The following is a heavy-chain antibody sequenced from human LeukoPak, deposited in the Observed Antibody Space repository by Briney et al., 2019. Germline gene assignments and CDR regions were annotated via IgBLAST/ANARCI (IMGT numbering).Heavy chain of an antibody. V-gene: IGHV1-2*02. Sequence: ASVKVSCKASGYTFTGYYMHWVRQAPGQGLEWMGWINPNSGGTNYAQKFQGRVTMTRDTPISTAYMELSRLRSDDTAVYYCKIGDFWSGYSINNWFDPWGQGTLVTVSS. CDR2: INPNSGGT. D-gene: IGHD3-3*01. CDR1: GYTFTGYY. J-gene: IGHJ5*02. CDR3: KIGDFWSGYSINNWFDP.